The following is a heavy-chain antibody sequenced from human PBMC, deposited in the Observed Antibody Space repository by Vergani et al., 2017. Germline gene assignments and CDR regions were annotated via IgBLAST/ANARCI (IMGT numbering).Heavy chain of an antibody. J-gene: IGHJ4*02. CDR1: GFTFTAHG. Sequence: EVQLLESGGGLAQPGESLRLSCVASGFTFTAHGLNWVRQAPGKGLEWVSGISGQNVRTHYADSVKGRLTISRDDSKNTVYLQINSLSSEDTAFYDCADLYCDGGFSHFWGQGTLVTVSS. V-gene: IGHV3-23*01. CDR2: ISGQNVRT. D-gene: IGHD2-21*01. CDR3: ADLYCDGGFSHF.